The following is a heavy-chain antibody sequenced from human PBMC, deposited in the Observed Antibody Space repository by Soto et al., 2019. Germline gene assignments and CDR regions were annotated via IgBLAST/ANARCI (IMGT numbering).Heavy chain of an antibody. V-gene: IGHV1-69*06. J-gene: IGHJ6*04. CDR1: GGSFSSYA. Sequence: QVQLVQSGTEVKKSGSSVKVYCTASGGSFSSYAISWVRQAPGQGLEWMGGIIPMFGTAIYAQMCQGRVTITADKSSTTAYVELTNLTSADTALDFCARSTHVEAGGNFYCYGMDVWGAGTTVTVSS. D-gene: IGHD1-1*01. CDR2: IIPMFGTA. CDR3: ARSTHVEAGGNFYCYGMDV.